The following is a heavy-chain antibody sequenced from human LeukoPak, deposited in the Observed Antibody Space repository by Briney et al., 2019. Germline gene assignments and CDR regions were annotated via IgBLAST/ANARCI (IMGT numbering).Heavy chain of an antibody. V-gene: IGHV3-48*04. CDR3: ARDYYVGATTDAFDI. J-gene: IGHJ3*02. CDR2: ISSSSISI. D-gene: IGHD1-26*01. Sequence: GGSLRLSCAASGFVFSTYSMAWVRQAPGKGMEWLSYISSSSISIYYSDSVKGRFIISRDNAKKSVYLQMNSLRAEDTAVYYCARDYYVGATTDAFDIWGQGTMVTVSS. CDR1: GFVFSTYS.